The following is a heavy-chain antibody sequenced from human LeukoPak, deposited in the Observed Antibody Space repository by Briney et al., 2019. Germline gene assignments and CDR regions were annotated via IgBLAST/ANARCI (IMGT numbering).Heavy chain of an antibody. Sequence: ASVKVSCKASGYTFTSYGISWVRQAPGQGLEWMGWISTYNGDTNYAQKLQGRVTMTTDTSTSTAYMELRSLRSDDTAVYYCARVWGSGYDLRGRYYYYGMDVWGQGTTVTVSS. CDR3: ARVWGSGYDLRGRYYYYGMDV. V-gene: IGHV1-18*01. CDR1: GYTFTSYG. J-gene: IGHJ6*02. CDR2: ISTYNGDT. D-gene: IGHD5-12*01.